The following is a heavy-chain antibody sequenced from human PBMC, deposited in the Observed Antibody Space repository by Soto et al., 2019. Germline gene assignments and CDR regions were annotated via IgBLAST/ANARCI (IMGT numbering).Heavy chain of an antibody. CDR2: IFYSGST. CDR1: GGSISSYY. Sequence: SETLSLTCTVSGGSISSYYWSWIRQPPGKGLEWIGYIFYSGSTNYNPSLQSRVTISVDTSKNQFSLKLSSVTAADTAVYYCARAGWSYVKGWFDPWGQGTLVTVSS. D-gene: IGHD2-15*01. J-gene: IGHJ5*02. CDR3: ARAGWSYVKGWFDP. V-gene: IGHV4-59*01.